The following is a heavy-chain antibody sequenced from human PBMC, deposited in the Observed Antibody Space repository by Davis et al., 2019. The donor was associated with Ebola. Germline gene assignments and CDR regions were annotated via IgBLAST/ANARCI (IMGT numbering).Heavy chain of an antibody. Sequence: GESLKISCAASGFTFSDYWMYWVRQAPGKGLEWVSCISSSSSYIYYADSVKGRFTLSRDNAKNSVYLQMNSLRPEDTAVYYCARDRGILRLVGDYYFDNWGQGTLVTVSS. CDR1: GFTFSDYW. CDR3: ARDRGILRLVGDYYFDN. J-gene: IGHJ4*02. D-gene: IGHD3-10*01. V-gene: IGHV3-21*06. CDR2: ISSSSSYI.